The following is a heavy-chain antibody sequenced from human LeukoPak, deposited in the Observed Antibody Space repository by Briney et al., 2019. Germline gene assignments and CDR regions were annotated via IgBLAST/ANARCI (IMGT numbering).Heavy chain of an antibody. CDR1: GFTFSKYA. CDR3: AKGLKTAVGPYMGYHYYMDV. CDR2: VNDRGTGT. V-gene: IGHV3-23*01. D-gene: IGHD5-18*01. Sequence: GGSPRLSCAASGFTFSKYAMSWVRQAPGKGLEWVSTVNDRGTGTYYADSVKGRFTISRDNSKNTLSLQMISLRAEDTALYYCAKGLKTAVGPYMGYHYYMDVWGKGTTVTVSS. J-gene: IGHJ6*03.